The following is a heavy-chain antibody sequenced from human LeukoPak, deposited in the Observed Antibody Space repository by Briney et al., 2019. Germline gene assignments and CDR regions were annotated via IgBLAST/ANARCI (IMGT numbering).Heavy chain of an antibody. V-gene: IGHV4-4*07. CDR3: AREDTAMVKDYYYYYMDV. CDR1: GGSISSYY. J-gene: IGHJ6*03. CDR2: IYTSGST. D-gene: IGHD5-18*01. Sequence: PSETLSLTCTVSGGSISSYYWSWIRQPAGKGLEWIGRIYTSGSTNYNPSLKSRVTMSVDTSKNQFSLKLSSVTAADTAVYYCAREDTAMVKDYYYYYMDVWGKGTTVTISS.